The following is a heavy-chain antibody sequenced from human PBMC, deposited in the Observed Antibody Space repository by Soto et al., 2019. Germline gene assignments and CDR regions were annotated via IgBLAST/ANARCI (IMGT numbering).Heavy chain of an antibody. Sequence: SETLSLTCTVSGGSISSGGYYWSWIRQHPGKGLEWIGYIYYSGSTYYNPSLKSRVTISVDTSKNQFSLKLSSVTAADTAVYYCASYTIPRLYAFDIWGQGTMVTVSS. J-gene: IGHJ3*02. CDR3: ASYTIPRLYAFDI. V-gene: IGHV4-31*03. CDR2: IYYSGST. D-gene: IGHD3-3*01. CDR1: GGSISSGGYY.